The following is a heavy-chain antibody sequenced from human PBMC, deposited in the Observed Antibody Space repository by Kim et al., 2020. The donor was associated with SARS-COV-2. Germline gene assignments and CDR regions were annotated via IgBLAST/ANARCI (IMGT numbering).Heavy chain of an antibody. V-gene: IGHV6-1*01. J-gene: IGHJ4*02. D-gene: IGHD6-6*01. CDR3: ARYSSSSVWYYFDY. Sequence: ARSVKSRITINPAPSRNQFSLQLNSVTPEDTAVYYCARYSSSSVWYYFDYWGQGTLVTVSS.